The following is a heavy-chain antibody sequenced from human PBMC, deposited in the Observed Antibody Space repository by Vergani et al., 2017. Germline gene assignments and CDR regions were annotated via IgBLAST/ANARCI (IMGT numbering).Heavy chain of an antibody. CDR3: ATATGGSYGRFDY. V-gene: IGHV3-30-3*01. CDR2: ISYDGSNK. J-gene: IGHJ4*02. Sequence: QVQLVESGGGVVQPGRSLRLSCAASGFTFSSYSMHWVRQAPGKGLEWVAVISYDGSNKYYADSVKGRFTISRDNSKTTLYLQMNSLRAEDTAVYYCATATGGSYGRFDYWGQGTLVTVSS. D-gene: IGHD1-26*01. CDR1: GFTFSSYS.